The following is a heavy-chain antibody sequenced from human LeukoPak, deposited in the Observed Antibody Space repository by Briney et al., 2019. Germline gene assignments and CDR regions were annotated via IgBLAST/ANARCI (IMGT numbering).Heavy chain of an antibody. V-gene: IGHV4-31*03. J-gene: IGHJ4*02. CDR1: VGSISSGDYY. D-gene: IGHD2-15*01. Sequence: SETLSLTCTVSVGSISSGDYYWNWIRQHPGKGLEWIGYIYYSGSTYCNPSLKSRVTISVDTSKNQFSLKLSSVTAADTAVYYCARDRGYCSGGSCYRDLDYWGQGTLVTVSS. CDR2: IYYSGST. CDR3: ARDRGYCSGGSCYRDLDY.